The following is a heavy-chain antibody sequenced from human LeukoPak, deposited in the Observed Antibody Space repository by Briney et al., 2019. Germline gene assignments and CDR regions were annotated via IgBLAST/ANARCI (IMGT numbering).Heavy chain of an antibody. V-gene: IGHV4-59*01. Sequence: SETLSLTCTVSGGSIRSYYWGWIRQPPGKGLEWIGYIYYSGSTNYNPSLKSRVTISVDTSKNQFSLKLNSVTAADTAVYYCARGRNLEWFDYWGQGTLVTVSS. J-gene: IGHJ5*01. D-gene: IGHD3-3*01. CDR1: GGSIRSYY. CDR3: ARGRNLEWFDY. CDR2: IYYSGST.